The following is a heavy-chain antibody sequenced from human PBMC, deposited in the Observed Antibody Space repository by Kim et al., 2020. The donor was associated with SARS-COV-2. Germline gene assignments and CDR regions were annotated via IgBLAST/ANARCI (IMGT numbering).Heavy chain of an antibody. CDR1: GYTFTSYA. CDR2: INTNTGNP. V-gene: IGHV7-4-1*02. Sequence: ASVKVSCKASGYTFTSYAMNWVRQAPGHGLEWMGWINTNTGNPTYAQGFTGRFVFSLDTSVSTAYLQISSLKAEDTAVYYCARAQDQLGMDYYYYYGMDVWGQGTTVTVSS. D-gene: IGHD7-27*01. CDR3: ARAQDQLGMDYYYYYGMDV. J-gene: IGHJ6*02.